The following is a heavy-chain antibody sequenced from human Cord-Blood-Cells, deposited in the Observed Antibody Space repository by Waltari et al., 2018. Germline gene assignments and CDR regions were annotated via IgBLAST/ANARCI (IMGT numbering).Heavy chain of an antibody. D-gene: IGHD2-21*01. CDR1: GFTFDDYA. CDR2: ISWNSGSI. CDR3: AKVFQSYVDY. J-gene: IGHJ4*02. Sequence: EVQLVESGGGLVQPGRSLRLSCAASGFTFDDYAMHWVRQAPGKGLEWVSGISWNSGSIGYADSVEGRFTISRDNAKNSLYLQMNSLRAEDTALYYCAKVFQSYVDYWGQGTLVTVSS. V-gene: IGHV3-9*01.